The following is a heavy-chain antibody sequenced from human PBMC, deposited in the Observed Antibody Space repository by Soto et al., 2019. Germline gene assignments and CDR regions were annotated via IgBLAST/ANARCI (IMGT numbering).Heavy chain of an antibody. Sequence: QVQLVESGGGVVQPGRSLRLSCAASGFTFSSYAMHWVRQAPGKGLEWVAVISYDGSNKYYADSVKGRFTISRDNSKNTLYLQMNSLRAEDTAVYYCARDRGGAIDYWGQGTLVTVSS. CDR1: GFTFSSYA. J-gene: IGHJ4*02. D-gene: IGHD3-16*01. CDR3: ARDRGGAIDY. CDR2: ISYDGSNK. V-gene: IGHV3-30-3*01.